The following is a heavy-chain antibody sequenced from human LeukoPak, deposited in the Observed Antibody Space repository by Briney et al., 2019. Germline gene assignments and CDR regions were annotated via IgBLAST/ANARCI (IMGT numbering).Heavy chain of an antibody. J-gene: IGHJ6*03. D-gene: IGHD2-2*01. CDR2: INSDGSST. CDR1: GFTFSSYW. CDR3: RPAAVRVYYYYYMDV. V-gene: IGHV3-74*01. Sequence: GGSLRLSCAASGFTFSSYWMHWVRQAPGKGLVWVSRINSDGSSTSYADSVKGRFTISRDNAKNTLYLQMNSLRAEDTAVYYCRPAAVRVYYYYYMDVWGKGTTVTISS.